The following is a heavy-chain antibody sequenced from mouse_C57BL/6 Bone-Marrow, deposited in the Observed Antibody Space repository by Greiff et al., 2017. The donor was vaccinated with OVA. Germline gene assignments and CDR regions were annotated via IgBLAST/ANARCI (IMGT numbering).Heavy chain of an antibody. V-gene: IGHV1-81*01. CDR3: ARDYGNPYYAMDY. D-gene: IGHD2-1*01. J-gene: IGHJ4*01. CDR1: GYTFTSYG. CDR2: IYPRSGNT. Sequence: QVHVKQSGAELARPGASVKLSCKASGYTFTSYGISWVKQRTGQGLEWIGEIYPRSGNTYYNEKFKGKATLTADKSSSTAYMELRSLTSEDSAVYFCARDYGNPYYAMDYWGQGTSVTVSS.